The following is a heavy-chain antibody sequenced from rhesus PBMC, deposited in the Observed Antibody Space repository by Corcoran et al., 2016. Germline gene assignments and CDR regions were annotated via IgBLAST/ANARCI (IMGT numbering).Heavy chain of an antibody. Sequence: EVQLVESGGGLVQPGGSLRLSCAASGFTFSSSAMHWFRQASGKGLEWVGRIRSKSNNYGSGYAASVKGRFTISRDDSKNTAYLQMNSLKTEDTAVYYCARGFSGSYPYYYGLDSWGQGVVVTVSS. CDR3: ARGFSGSYPYYYGLDS. CDR1: GFTFSSSA. J-gene: IGHJ6*01. CDR2: IRSKSNNYGS. V-gene: IGHV3-118*01. D-gene: IGHD3-16*01.